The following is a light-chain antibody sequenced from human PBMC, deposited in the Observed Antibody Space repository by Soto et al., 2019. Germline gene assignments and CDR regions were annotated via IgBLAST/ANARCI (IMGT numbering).Light chain of an antibody. V-gene: IGKV1-9*01. CDR1: QGISSH. CDR3: QQLNSYPLT. CDR2: AAS. J-gene: IGKJ4*01. Sequence: DIQLTQSPSLLSASVGDRVTITCRASQGISSHLAWYQQKSGKAPKLLMYAASTLQSGVPSRFSGSGSGTEFTLTISSLQPEDFATYYCQQLNSYPLTFGGGIKVEMK.